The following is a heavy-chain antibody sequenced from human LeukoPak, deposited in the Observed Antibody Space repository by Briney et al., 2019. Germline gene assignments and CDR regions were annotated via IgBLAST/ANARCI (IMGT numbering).Heavy chain of an antibody. D-gene: IGHD3-22*01. CDR3: ARDLNGYYYDSSGYYYARVSATRIDY. V-gene: IGHV1-18*01. J-gene: IGHJ4*02. Sequence: ASVKVSCKASGGTFSSYAISWVRQAPGQGLEWMGWISAYNNNTNYAQKFQGRLTMTTDTSTSTAYMELRSLRSDDTAVYYRARDLNGYYYDSSGYYYARVSATRIDYWGQGTLVTVSS. CDR1: GGTFSSYA. CDR2: ISAYNNNT.